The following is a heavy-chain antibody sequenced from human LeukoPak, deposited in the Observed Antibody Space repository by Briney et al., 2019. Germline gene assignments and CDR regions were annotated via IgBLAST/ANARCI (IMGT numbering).Heavy chain of an antibody. Sequence: GGSLRLSCAASGFTFSSYAMSWVRQAPGKGLEWVSGISGSGGSTYYADFVKGRFTISRDNSKNTLYLQMNSLRAEDTAVYYCAKGPTYYDFWSGYLIPYYYYGMDVWGQGTTVTVSS. V-gene: IGHV3-23*01. CDR2: ISGSGGST. CDR3: AKGPTYYDFWSGYLIPYYYYGMDV. J-gene: IGHJ6*02. D-gene: IGHD3-3*01. CDR1: GFTFSSYA.